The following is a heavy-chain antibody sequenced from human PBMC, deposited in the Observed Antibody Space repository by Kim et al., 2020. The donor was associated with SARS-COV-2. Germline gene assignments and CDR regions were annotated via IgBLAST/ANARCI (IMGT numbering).Heavy chain of an antibody. CDR2: INHSGST. Sequence: SETLSLTCAVYGGSFSGYYWSWIRQPPGKGLEWIGEINHSGSTNYNPSLKSRVTISVDTSKNQFSLKLSSVTAADTAVYYCARGQPGYSSSWPYYFDYWGQGTLVTVSS. CDR3: ARGQPGYSSSWPYYFDY. J-gene: IGHJ4*02. CDR1: GGSFSGYY. D-gene: IGHD6-13*01. V-gene: IGHV4-34*01.